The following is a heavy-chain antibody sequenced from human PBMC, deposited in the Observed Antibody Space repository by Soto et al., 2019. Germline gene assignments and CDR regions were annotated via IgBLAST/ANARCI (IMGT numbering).Heavy chain of an antibody. J-gene: IGHJ6*02. D-gene: IGHD2-2*01. CDR3: ARDVWPCSSNSCYFYGMDV. V-gene: IGHV3-30-3*01. CDR2: MSSDGSNK. CDR1: GFTFSSYS. Sequence: QVQLVESGGGVVQPGRSLRLSCAASGFTFSSYSMHWVRQAPGKGLEWVAVMSSDGSNKYYADSVKGRFTISRDNSKNTVYLQMNSLRAEDTAVYYCARDVWPCSSNSCYFYGMDVWGQGTTVTVSS.